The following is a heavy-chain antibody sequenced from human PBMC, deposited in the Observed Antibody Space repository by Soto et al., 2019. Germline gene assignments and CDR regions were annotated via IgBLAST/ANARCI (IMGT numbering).Heavy chain of an antibody. V-gene: IGHV6-1*01. D-gene: IGHD6-19*01. CDR3: TGQSVAGAIDY. Sequence: SQTLSLTCVISGDSVSSNSAALHWIRQSPSRGLEWLGRTYYRSKWYNGYSVSVKSRITINPDTSKNQFSLQLNSVSPEDTAVYYCTGQSVAGAIDYWGQGTTVTVSS. CDR1: GDSVSSNSAA. CDR2: TYYRSKWYN. J-gene: IGHJ4*02.